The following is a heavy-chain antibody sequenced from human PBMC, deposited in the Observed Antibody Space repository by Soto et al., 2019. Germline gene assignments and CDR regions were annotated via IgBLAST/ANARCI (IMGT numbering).Heavy chain of an antibody. CDR3: ARVSLRRRHDYGDSEYFQH. CDR1: GYTFTSYA. V-gene: IGHV1-3*01. D-gene: IGHD4-17*01. CDR2: INAGNGNT. Sequence: EASVKVSCKASGYTFTSYAMHWVRQAPGQRLEWMGWINAGNGNTKYSQKFQGRVTITRDTSASTAYMELSSLRSEDTAVYYCARVSLRRRHDYGDSEYFQHWGQGTLVTVSS. J-gene: IGHJ1*01.